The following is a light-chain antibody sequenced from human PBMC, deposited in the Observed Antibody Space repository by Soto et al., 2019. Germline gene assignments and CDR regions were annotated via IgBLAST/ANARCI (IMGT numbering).Light chain of an antibody. CDR1: QATTNN. CDR2: EES. J-gene: IGKJ4*01. Sequence: DIHLTQSPSSLSASVGDRVTITCRASQATTNNLAWYQHKPGNPPKLLIYEESTLHSGVPSRFSGRKVGTQFMLTIASLQPEDLAPYYCQQVKSYPRTFGGGTKVEIK. V-gene: IGKV1-9*01. CDR3: QQVKSYPRT.